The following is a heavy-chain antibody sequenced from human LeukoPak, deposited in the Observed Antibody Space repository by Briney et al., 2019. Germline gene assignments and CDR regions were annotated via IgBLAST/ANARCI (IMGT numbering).Heavy chain of an antibody. V-gene: IGHV3-30-3*01. Sequence: PGGSLRLSCAASGFTFSSYPMHWVRQAPGLGLQWVAVISHDGSNKYYEDSVKGRFTISRDNSKSTLYLQMNSLRVEDTAVYYCAKDGIRFSEWLSTKGYYFDYWGQGTLVTVSS. CDR3: AKDGIRFSEWLSTKGYYFDY. D-gene: IGHD3-3*01. CDR2: ISHDGSNK. CDR1: GFTFSSYP. J-gene: IGHJ4*02.